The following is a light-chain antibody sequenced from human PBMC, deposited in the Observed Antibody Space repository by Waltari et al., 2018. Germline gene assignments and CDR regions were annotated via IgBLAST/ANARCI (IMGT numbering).Light chain of an antibody. CDR1: QSVNNY. Sequence: EIVLTHSPATLSLSPGERATLSCRASQSVNNYLAWYQHKPGQTPRLLIYGVSNRATGIPARFSGSGSGTDFTLTISSLEPEDFAVYYCQQRSNWPPSITFGQGTRLEIK. CDR3: QQRSNWPPSIT. J-gene: IGKJ5*01. V-gene: IGKV3-11*01. CDR2: GVS.